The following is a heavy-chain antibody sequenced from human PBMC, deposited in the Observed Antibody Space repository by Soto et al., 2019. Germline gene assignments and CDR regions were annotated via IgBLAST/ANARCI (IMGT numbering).Heavy chain of an antibody. D-gene: IGHD6-13*01. V-gene: IGHV3-74*01. J-gene: IGHJ4*02. CDR3: ASGIAAAGTSGY. Sequence: EVQLVESGGGLVQPGGSLSLSCAASGFTFSSYWMHWVRQAPGKGLVWVSRINSDGSSTSYADAVKGRFTISRDNAKNTLYLQMNSLRAEDKAEYYCASGIAAAGTSGYWGQGTLVTVST. CDR1: GFTFSSYW. CDR2: INSDGSST.